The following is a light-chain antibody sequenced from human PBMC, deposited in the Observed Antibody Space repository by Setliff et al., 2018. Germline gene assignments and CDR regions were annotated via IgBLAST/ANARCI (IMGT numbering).Light chain of an antibody. J-gene: IGLJ2*01. CDR1: SSDVGSYNL. CDR2: DVN. V-gene: IGLV2-23*02. Sequence: QSALTQPASVSGSPGQSITISCTGTSSDVGSYNLVSWYRQHPGKAPKLMIYDVNKRPSGVSDRFSGSKSGNTASLTISRLRADGEANYYCCSYANSGTYVVFGGGTKVTV. CDR3: CSYANSGTYVV.